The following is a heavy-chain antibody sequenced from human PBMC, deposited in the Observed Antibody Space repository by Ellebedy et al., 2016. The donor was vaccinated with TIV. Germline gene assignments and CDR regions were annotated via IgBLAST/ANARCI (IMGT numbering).Heavy chain of an antibody. J-gene: IGHJ4*02. CDR1: GGSISSYY. CDR2: ISTSGNT. Sequence: GSLRLXXTVSGGSISSYYWSWIRQPAGKGQEWIGRISTSGNTNYNPSLKSRVTMSIDTSKNQFSLKLNSVTAADTAVYYCARSVIVPAADYFDYWGQGTLVTVSS. CDR3: ARSVIVPAADYFDY. D-gene: IGHD2-2*01. V-gene: IGHV4-4*07.